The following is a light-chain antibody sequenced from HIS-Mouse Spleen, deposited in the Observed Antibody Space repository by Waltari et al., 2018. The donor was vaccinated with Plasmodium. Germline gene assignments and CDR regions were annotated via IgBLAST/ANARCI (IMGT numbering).Light chain of an antibody. CDR1: ISSIGSNT. Sequence: QSVLTQPPSASGTPGQRVTISCSGSISSIGSNTVNWYQQLPGTAPKLLTTSNKPRPSGVPDRISGYKSGTSASLALSGLQAEDEADYDCAAWDDSLNGVVFAGGTKLTVL. CDR2: SNK. J-gene: IGLJ2*01. V-gene: IGLV1-44*01. CDR3: AAWDDSLNGVV.